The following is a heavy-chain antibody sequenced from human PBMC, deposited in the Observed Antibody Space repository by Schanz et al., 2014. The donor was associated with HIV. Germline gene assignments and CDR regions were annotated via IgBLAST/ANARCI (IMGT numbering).Heavy chain of an antibody. V-gene: IGHV3-33*06. CDR3: AKDMRNYYEWGDWFDP. CDR1: GLSFNDAW. D-gene: IGHD3-22*01. CDR2: IWYDGSQK. J-gene: IGHJ5*02. Sequence: VQLVESGGGLVKPGGSLRLSCAASGLSFNDAWMTWVRQAPGKGLEWVAVIWYDGSQKYYADSVKGRFTVSRDNSNNKLFLQMNSLRADDTGVYYCAKDMRNYYEWGDWFDPWGQGTLVTVSS.